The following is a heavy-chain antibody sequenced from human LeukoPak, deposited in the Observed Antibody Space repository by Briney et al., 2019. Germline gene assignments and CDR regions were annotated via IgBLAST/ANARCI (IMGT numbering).Heavy chain of an antibody. J-gene: IGHJ6*02. V-gene: IGHV3-74*01. Sequence: GGSLRLSCAASGFTFSSYWMHWVRQAPGKGLVWVSRINSDGSSTSYADSVKGRFTISTDNAKNTLYLQMNSLRAEDTAVYYCARRLVTALYYYYYGMDVWGQGTTVTVSS. D-gene: IGHD2-21*02. CDR3: ARRLVTALYYYYYGMDV. CDR2: INSDGSST. CDR1: GFTFSSYW.